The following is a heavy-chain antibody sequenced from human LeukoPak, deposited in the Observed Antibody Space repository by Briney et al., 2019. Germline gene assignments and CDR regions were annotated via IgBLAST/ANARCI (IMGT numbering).Heavy chain of an antibody. CDR2: IYDSGRT. CDR1: GGSISSGGYS. J-gene: IGHJ1*01. V-gene: IGHV4-30-4*07. Sequence: PSETLSLTCAVSGGSISSGGYSWNWIRQPPGKVLEWLGYIYDSGRTYYNPSLKSRVTISIDTYKNKFLLKLRFVTAAATPVYYCARVVQSTDSSGFLLPEYFQHWGQGTLVTVSS. CDR3: ARVVQSTDSSGFLLPEYFQH. D-gene: IGHD3-22*01.